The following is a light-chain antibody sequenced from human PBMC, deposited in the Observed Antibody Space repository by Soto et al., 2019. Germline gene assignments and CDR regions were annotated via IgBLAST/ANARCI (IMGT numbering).Light chain of an antibody. J-gene: IGLJ2*01. Sequence: QSALTQPAPMSASPGQSITFSCTGASSDIGTYNYVSWYQQHPGKVPRLILYEVNNRPSGISNRFSGSKSGNTASLTISGLQPEDEADYYCSSYTSGNTAVIFGGGTKLTVL. V-gene: IGLV2-14*01. CDR1: SSDIGTYNY. CDR3: SSYTSGNTAVI. CDR2: EVN.